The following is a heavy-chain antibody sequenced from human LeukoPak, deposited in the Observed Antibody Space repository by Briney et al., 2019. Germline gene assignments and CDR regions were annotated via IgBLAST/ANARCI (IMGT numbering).Heavy chain of an antibody. V-gene: IGHV3-20*04. J-gene: IGHJ6*03. D-gene: IGHD3-9*01. CDR1: GFTLDDYG. CDR3: ARESGDYDILTGSHYYYYYMDV. CDR2: INWYGGGT. Sequence: GGSLRLSCAASGFTLDDYGMRWVRQAAGRGREWVSGINWYGGGTGYADSVKGRFTISRDNAKNSLYLQMNSLRAEDTALYYCARESGDYDILTGSHYYYYYMDVWGKGTTVTVSS.